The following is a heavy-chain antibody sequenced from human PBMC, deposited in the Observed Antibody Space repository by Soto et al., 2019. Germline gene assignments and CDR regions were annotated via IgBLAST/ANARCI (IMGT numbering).Heavy chain of an antibody. J-gene: IGHJ3*02. D-gene: IGHD6-6*01. CDR2: IIPIFGTA. CDR1: GGTSSSYA. Sequence: ASVKVSCKASGGTSSSYAISWVRQAPGQGLEWMGGIIPIFGTANYAQKFQGRVTITADESTSTAYMELSSLRSEDTAVYYCARDRVAARAFDIWGQGTMVTVSS. V-gene: IGHV1-69*13. CDR3: ARDRVAARAFDI.